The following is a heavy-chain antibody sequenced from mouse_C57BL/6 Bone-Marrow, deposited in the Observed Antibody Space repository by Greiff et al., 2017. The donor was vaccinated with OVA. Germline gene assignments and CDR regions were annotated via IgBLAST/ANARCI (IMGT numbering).Heavy chain of an antibody. CDR3: ARIRYYGSSFDY. J-gene: IGHJ2*01. CDR2: IDPSDSYT. V-gene: IGHV1-50*01. Sequence: QVQLQQPGAELVKPGASVKLSCKASGYTFTSYWMQWVKQRPGQGLEWIGEIDPSDSYTNYNQKFKGKATLTVDTSSSTAYMQLSSLTSEDSAVYDCARIRYYGSSFDYWGQGTTLTVSS. D-gene: IGHD1-1*01. CDR1: GYTFTSYW.